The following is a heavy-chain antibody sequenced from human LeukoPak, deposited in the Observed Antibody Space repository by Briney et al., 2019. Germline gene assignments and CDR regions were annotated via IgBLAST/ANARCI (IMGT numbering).Heavy chain of an antibody. V-gene: IGHV4-59*01. CDR1: GGSISSYY. Sequence: KASETLSLTCTVSGGSISSYYWSWIRQPPGKGLEWIGYIYYTGSTNYNPSLKSRVTISVDTSKNQFSLKLSSVTAADTAVYYCARVGIVMVTGSNWVDPWGQGTLVTVSS. D-gene: IGHD5-18*01. J-gene: IGHJ5*02. CDR3: ARVGIVMVTGSNWVDP. CDR2: IYYTGST.